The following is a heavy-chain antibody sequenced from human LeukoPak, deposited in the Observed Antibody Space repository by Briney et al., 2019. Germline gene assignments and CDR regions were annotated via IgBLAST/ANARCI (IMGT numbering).Heavy chain of an antibody. CDR2: INPNSGGT. J-gene: IGHJ6*03. V-gene: IGHV1-2*02. Sequence: ASVKVSCKASGYTFTGYYMHWVRQAPGQGLEWMGWINPNSGGTNYAQKFQGRVTMTRDTSISTAYMELSRLRSDDTAVYYCAGDRGRVQLRGYYYIVVWREGTTVTVSS. CDR3: AGDRGRVQLRGYYYIVV. D-gene: IGHD1-7*01. CDR1: GYTFTGYY.